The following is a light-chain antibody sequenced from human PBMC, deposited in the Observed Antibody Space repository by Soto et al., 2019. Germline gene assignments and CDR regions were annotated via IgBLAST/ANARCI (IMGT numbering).Light chain of an antibody. Sequence: EIVLTQSPATLSVSPGERATLSCRASENVYGNVAWYQQKPGQAPRLLIYDASSRATGIPDRFSGGGSGTDFNLTISRLEPEDFAVYYCQQFSSYPLTFGGGTKVDI. CDR3: QQFSSYPLT. J-gene: IGKJ4*01. V-gene: IGKV3-20*01. CDR2: DAS. CDR1: ENVYGN.